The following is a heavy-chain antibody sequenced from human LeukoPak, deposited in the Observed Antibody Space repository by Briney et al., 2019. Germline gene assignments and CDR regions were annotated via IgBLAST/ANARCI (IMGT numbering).Heavy chain of an antibody. V-gene: IGHV1-2*02. CDR1: GGTFSSYA. D-gene: IGHD3-10*01. CDR2: INPNSGGT. J-gene: IGHJ3*02. Sequence: ASVKVSCKASGGTFSSYAISWVRQAPGQGLEWMGWINPNSGGTNYAQKFQGRVTMTRDTSISTAYMELSRLRSDDTAVYYCAREPPFYGSGSRDAFDIWGQGTMVTVSS. CDR3: AREPPFYGSGSRDAFDI.